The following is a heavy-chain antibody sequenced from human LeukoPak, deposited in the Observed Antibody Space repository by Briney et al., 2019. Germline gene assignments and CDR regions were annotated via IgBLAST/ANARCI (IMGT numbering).Heavy chain of an antibody. Sequence: GGSLRLSCAASGFTFNSYAMSWVRQAPGKGLEWVSAISGSGGSTYYADSVKGRFTISRDNSKNTLYLQMNSLRAEDTAVYYCARSVGATSSGHYWGQGTLVTVSS. CDR3: ARSVGATSSGHY. CDR1: GFTFNSYA. D-gene: IGHD1-26*01. V-gene: IGHV3-23*01. J-gene: IGHJ4*02. CDR2: ISGSGGST.